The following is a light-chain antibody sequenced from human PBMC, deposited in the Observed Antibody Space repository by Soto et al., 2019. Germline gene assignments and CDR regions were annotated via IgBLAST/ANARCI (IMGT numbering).Light chain of an antibody. CDR3: QQYLGYPLG. Sequence: AVQLTQSPSSLSTSIGDKVIITCRASQDIRTSLAWYQQKPGKPPKLLISDASSLQSGVPSRFSGSGSGTEFTLSIDNLQSEDFSTYFCQQYLGYPLGFGGGTKVEI. J-gene: IGKJ4*01. V-gene: IGKV1-13*02. CDR1: QDIRTS. CDR2: DAS.